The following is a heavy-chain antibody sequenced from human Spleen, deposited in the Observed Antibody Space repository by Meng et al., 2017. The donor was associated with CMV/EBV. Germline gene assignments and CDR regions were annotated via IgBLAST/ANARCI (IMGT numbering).Heavy chain of an antibody. Sequence: GESLKISCAASGFTFGDYGMSWVRQAPGKGLEWVSGISWNGGSNGYADSVKGRFTISRDNSKNTLYLQMNSLRAEDTAVYYCARERRVLTHYYGMDVWGQGTTVTVSS. D-gene: IGHD6-19*01. J-gene: IGHJ6*02. CDR2: ISWNGGSN. CDR1: GFTFGDYG. V-gene: IGHV3-20*04. CDR3: ARERRVLTHYYGMDV.